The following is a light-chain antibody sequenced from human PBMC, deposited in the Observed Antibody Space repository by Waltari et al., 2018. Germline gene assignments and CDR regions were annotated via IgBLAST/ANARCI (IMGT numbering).Light chain of an antibody. J-gene: IGKJ4*01. CDR2: WAS. CDR3: QQYYSTPLT. CDR1: QCVLYSPNNDRNY. V-gene: IGKV4-1*01. Sequence: DIVLTKSPASLAVSLGERAPINCKSTQCVLYSPNNDRNYLAWYQQKPGQPPKLLFYWASTRESGVPDRFRGSGSETDFTLTISSLQAEDVAVYFCQQYYSTPLTFGGGTKVEIK.